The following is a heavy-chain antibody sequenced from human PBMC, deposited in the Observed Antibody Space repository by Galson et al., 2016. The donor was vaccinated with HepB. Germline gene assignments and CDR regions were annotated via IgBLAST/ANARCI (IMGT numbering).Heavy chain of an antibody. CDR2: IKQDGRET. Sequence: SLRLSCAASGFLLSTYWMSWVRQAPGKGLEWVANIKQDGRETYYVDSVKGRFTISRDNAKNSLYLQMNSLRVEDSAVYYCARYGYGRWLQFNHWGQGILVTVSS. J-gene: IGHJ5*02. V-gene: IGHV3-7*02. D-gene: IGHD5-24*01. CDR1: GFLLSTYW. CDR3: ARYGYGRWLQFNH.